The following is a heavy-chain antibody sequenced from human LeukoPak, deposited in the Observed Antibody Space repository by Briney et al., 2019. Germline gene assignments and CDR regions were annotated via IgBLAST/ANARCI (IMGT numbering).Heavy chain of an antibody. CDR3: ARTRDGYNWGYWFDP. J-gene: IGHJ5*02. CDR1: GFSLSTSGMR. Sequence: SGPALVKPTQTLTLTCTFSGFSLSTSGMRVSWIRQPPGKALEWLSLIDWDDDKFYSTSLKTRLTISKDTSKNQVVLTMTNMDPVDTATYYCARTRDGYNWGYWFDPWGQGTLVTVSS. CDR2: IDWDDDK. V-gene: IGHV2-70*04. D-gene: IGHD5-24*01.